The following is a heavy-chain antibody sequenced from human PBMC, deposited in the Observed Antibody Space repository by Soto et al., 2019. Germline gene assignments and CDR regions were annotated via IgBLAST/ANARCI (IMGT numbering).Heavy chain of an antibody. CDR1: GFTVSSNY. Sequence: EVQLVESGGGLVQPGGSLRLSCAASGFTVSSNYMSWVRQAPGKGLEWVSVIYSGGSTYYADSVKGRFTISRHNSKNTLYLQMNSLRAEDTAVYYCARDGIAVAGTFDYWGQGTLVTVSS. J-gene: IGHJ4*02. V-gene: IGHV3-53*04. CDR3: ARDGIAVAGTFDY. CDR2: IYSGGST. D-gene: IGHD6-19*01.